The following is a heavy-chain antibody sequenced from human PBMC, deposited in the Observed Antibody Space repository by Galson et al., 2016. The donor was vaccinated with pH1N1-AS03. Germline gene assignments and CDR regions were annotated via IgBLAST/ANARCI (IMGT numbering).Heavy chain of an antibody. V-gene: IGHV6-1*01. Sequence: CAISGDSVSSNSVAWNWIRQSPSRGLEWLGRTYYRSRWYNDYALSVKSRITINPDTYKNQFSLHLNSVTSEDTAVSYCARGRSSAMDVWGQGTTVTVSS. J-gene: IGHJ6*02. CDR3: ARGRSSAMDV. CDR2: TYYRSRWYN. D-gene: IGHD5/OR15-5a*01. CDR1: GDSVSSNSVA.